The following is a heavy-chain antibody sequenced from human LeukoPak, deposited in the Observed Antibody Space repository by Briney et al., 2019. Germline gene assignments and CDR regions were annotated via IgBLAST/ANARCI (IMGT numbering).Heavy chain of an antibody. CDR2: INHSGST. CDR1: GGSFSGYY. Sequence: SETLSLTCAVYGGSFSGYYWSWIRQPPGKGLEWIGEINHSGSTNYNPSLKSRVTISVDTSKNQFSLELSSVTAADTGVYYCTRGRWFGELSVAFDIWGQGTMVTVSS. CDR3: TRGRWFGELSVAFDI. J-gene: IGHJ3*02. D-gene: IGHD3-10*01. V-gene: IGHV4-34*01.